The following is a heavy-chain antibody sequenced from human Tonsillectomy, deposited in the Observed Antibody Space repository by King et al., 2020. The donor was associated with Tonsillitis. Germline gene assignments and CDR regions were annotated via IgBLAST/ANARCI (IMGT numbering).Heavy chain of an antibody. V-gene: IGHV3-7*03. J-gene: IGHJ4*02. CDR2: VKEDESVK. D-gene: IGHD1-1*01. Sequence: VQLVESGGGLVQPGGSLRLSCVASGFTFSRYWMTWVRQAPGKGLEWVANVKEDESVKKYVDSVKGRFTISRDNAKKSVYLQMNSLRVEDTAVYYCARDGENWNDFDYWGQGPLVTVSS. CDR1: GFTFSRYW. CDR3: ARDGENWNDFDY.